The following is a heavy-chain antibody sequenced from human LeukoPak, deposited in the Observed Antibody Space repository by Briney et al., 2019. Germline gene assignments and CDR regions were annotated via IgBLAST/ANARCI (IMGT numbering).Heavy chain of an antibody. V-gene: IGHV4-4*07. CDR2: IYTSGST. CDR1: GGSISSYY. D-gene: IGHD2-15*01. J-gene: IGHJ4*02. CDR3: TSRYCSGGSCSADY. Sequence: SETLSLTCTVSGGSISSYYWSWIRQPAGKGLEWIGRIYTSGSTNYNPSLKSRVTMSVDTSKNQFSLKLSSVTAADTAVYYCTSRYCSGGSCSADYWGQGTLVTVSS.